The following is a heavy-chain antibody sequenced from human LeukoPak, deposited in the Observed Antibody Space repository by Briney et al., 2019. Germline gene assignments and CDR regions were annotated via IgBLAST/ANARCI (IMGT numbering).Heavy chain of an antibody. Sequence: PGASLRLSCAASGFTVRSFYMSWVRRAPGKGLEWVSVIYNDGRTFYADSVKGRFTISRDDSKNTLSLQMNSLRADDTAVYYCARGPGEVTAGYYWGQGTLVTVSS. CDR1: GFTVRSFY. CDR2: IYNDGRT. J-gene: IGHJ4*02. D-gene: IGHD2-21*02. V-gene: IGHV3-53*01. CDR3: ARGPGEVTAGYY.